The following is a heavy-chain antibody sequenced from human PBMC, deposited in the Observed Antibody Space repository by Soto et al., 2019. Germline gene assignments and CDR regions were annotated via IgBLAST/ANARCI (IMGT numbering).Heavy chain of an antibody. CDR1: GFTFSSYA. CDR3: ARDSSITMIVVVITYFDY. Sequence: VGSLRLSGAASGFTFSSYAMHWVRQAPGKGLEWVAVISYDGSNKYYADSVKGRFTISRDNSKNTLYLQMNSLRAEDTAVYYCARDSSITMIVVVITYFDYWGQGTLVTVSS. J-gene: IGHJ4*02. CDR2: ISYDGSNK. V-gene: IGHV3-30-3*01. D-gene: IGHD3-22*01.